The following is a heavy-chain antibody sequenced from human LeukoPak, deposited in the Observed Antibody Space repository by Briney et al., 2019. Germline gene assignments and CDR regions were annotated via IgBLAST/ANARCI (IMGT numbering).Heavy chain of an antibody. CDR3: ARIPSYYDFWSGYYTFNWFDP. CDR1: GGSFSGYY. CDR2: INHSGST. Sequence: SETLSLTCAVYGGSFSGYYWSWIRQPPGKGLEWIGEINHSGSTNYNPSLKSRVTISVDTSKNQFSLKLSSVTAADMAVYYCARIPSYYDFWSGYYTFNWFDPWGQGTLVTVSS. J-gene: IGHJ5*02. V-gene: IGHV4-34*01. D-gene: IGHD3-3*01.